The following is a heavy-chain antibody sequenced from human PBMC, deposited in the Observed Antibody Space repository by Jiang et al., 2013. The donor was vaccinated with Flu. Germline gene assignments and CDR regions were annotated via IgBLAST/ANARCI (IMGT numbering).Heavy chain of an antibody. V-gene: IGHV2-5*02. CDR1: GFSLSTYGVG. J-gene: IGHJ3*02. Sequence: TLTCTFSGFSLSTYGVGVGWVRQPPGKALEWLLFVYWDDDNHYNPSLRSRLSVTKDTSKNLVVLTMSNMDPVDTATYFCARRSYVYGDWKGGALDIWGQGTMVTVSS. CDR3: ARRSYVYGDWKGGALDI. CDR2: VYWDDDN. D-gene: IGHD4-17*01.